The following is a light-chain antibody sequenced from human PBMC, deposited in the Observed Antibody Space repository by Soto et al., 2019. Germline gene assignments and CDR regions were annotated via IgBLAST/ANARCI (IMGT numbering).Light chain of an antibody. Sequence: ETVLKQSPATLSLSPGERATLSCRASQSISSYLAWYQQKPGQAPRLLIYDASNRATGIPARFSGSGSGTDFTLTISSLEPEDFAVYYCQQRSNWPPITFGQGRLLEV. V-gene: IGKV3-11*01. CDR2: DAS. CDR1: QSISSY. CDR3: QQRSNWPPIT. J-gene: IGKJ5*01.